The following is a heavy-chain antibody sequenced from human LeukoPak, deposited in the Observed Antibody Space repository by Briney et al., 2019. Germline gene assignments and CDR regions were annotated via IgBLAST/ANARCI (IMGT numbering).Heavy chain of an antibody. Sequence: SETLSLTCTVSGGSISSSSYYWGWIRQPPGKGLEWIGSIYYSGSTYYNPSLKSRVTISVDTSKNQFSLKLSSVTAADTAVYYCASMTTVTTTDFDYWGQGTLVTVSS. CDR3: ASMTTVTTTDFDY. J-gene: IGHJ4*02. V-gene: IGHV4-39*07. CDR2: IYYSGST. CDR1: GGSISSSSYY. D-gene: IGHD4-17*01.